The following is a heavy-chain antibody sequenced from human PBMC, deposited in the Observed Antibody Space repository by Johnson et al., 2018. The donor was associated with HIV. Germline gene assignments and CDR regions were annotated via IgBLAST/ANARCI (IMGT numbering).Heavy chain of an antibody. CDR1: GFTFSSYA. CDR3: ARGCSVLQHLEWSFAAFDI. D-gene: IGHD3-3*01. CDR2: ISYDGSNK. V-gene: IGHV3-30*04. J-gene: IGHJ3*02. Sequence: QVQLVESGGGVVQPGRSLRLSCAASGFTFSSYAIHWVRQAPGKGLEWVAAISYDGSNKYYADSVKGRFTISRDNSKTTLYLQMNSLRAEDTALYYCARGCSVLQHLEWSFAAFDIWGQGTMVTVSS.